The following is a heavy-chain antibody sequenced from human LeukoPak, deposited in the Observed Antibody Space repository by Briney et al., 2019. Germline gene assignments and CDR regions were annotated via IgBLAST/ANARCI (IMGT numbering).Heavy chain of an antibody. CDR2: INPNSGGT. V-gene: IGHV1-2*06. D-gene: IGHD3-22*01. Sequence: ASVKVSFKASGYTFTGYYMHWVRQAPGQGLEWMGRINPNSGGTNYAQKFQGRVTMTRDTSISTAYMELSRLRSDDTAVYYCARGGSSGYYYDDYFDYWGQGTLVTVSS. CDR1: GYTFTGYY. CDR3: ARGGSSGYYYDDYFDY. J-gene: IGHJ4*02.